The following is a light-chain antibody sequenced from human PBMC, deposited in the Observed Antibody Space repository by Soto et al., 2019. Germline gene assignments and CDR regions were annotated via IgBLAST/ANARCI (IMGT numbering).Light chain of an antibody. CDR1: QLISYY. Sequence: DIQMTQSPSSLSASVGDRVTITCRASQLISYYLGWYQQRPGKVPNLIIYAASSLQSGVPSRFSGSGSGTDFTLTITSLQPEDVATYYFQEYTSVLSTFGQGTRVDI. CDR3: QEYTSVLST. J-gene: IGKJ1*01. CDR2: AAS. V-gene: IGKV1-27*01.